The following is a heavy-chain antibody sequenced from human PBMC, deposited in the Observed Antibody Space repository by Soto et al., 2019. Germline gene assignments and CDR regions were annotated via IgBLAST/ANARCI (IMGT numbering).Heavy chain of an antibody. D-gene: IGHD3-10*01. Sequence: ASVKVSCKASGYTFSNYDMNWVRQATGQGLEWMGWMNPNSGNSGFAQKFRGRVTLTRNTSITTAYMELSSLTSEDTAVYYCARSTFGSGVNFDFWG. J-gene: IGHJ4*01. CDR3: ARSTFGSGVNFDF. CDR1: GYTFSNYD. V-gene: IGHV1-8*02. CDR2: MNPNSGNS.